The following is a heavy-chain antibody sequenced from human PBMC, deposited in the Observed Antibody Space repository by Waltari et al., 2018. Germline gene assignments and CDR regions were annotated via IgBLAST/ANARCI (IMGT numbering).Heavy chain of an antibody. J-gene: IGHJ4*02. Sequence: QVQLVQSGAEVKKPGASVKVSCKVSGYTLPELSMHWVRQAPGKGLEWMGGFDPEDGETIYAQKFQGRVTMTEDTSTDTAYMELSSLRSEDTAVYYCATAPLGYCSGGSCYVDDYWGQGTLVTVSS. CDR2: FDPEDGET. D-gene: IGHD2-15*01. CDR3: ATAPLGYCSGGSCYVDDY. CDR1: GYTLPELS. V-gene: IGHV1-24*01.